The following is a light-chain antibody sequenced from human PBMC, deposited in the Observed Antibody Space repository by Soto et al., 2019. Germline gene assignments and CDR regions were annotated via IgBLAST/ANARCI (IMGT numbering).Light chain of an antibody. J-gene: IGLJ2*01. CDR1: SSDVGSYNR. CDR2: EVS. CDR3: SSYTDSSTLV. V-gene: IGLV2-18*02. Sequence: SALTQPPSVSGSPGQSVTISCTGTSSDVGSYNRVSWYQQPPGTAPKLIIYEVSNRPSGVPDRFSGSKSGNTASLTISGLQAEDEADYYCSSYTDSSTLVFGGGTKLTVL.